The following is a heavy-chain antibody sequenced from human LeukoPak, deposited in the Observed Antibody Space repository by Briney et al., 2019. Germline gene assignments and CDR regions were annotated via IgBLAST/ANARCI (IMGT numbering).Heavy chain of an antibody. CDR3: ATLRWGSGRYAGDY. CDR2: ISGSGGST. Sequence: PGGSLRLSCAASGFTFSSYGMSWVRQAPGKGLEWVSAISGSGGSTYYADSVKGRFTISRDNAENSLHLQMNSLRAEDTALYYCATLRWGSGRYAGDYWGQGILVAVSS. D-gene: IGHD6-19*01. J-gene: IGHJ4*02. V-gene: IGHV3-23*01. CDR1: GFTFSSYG.